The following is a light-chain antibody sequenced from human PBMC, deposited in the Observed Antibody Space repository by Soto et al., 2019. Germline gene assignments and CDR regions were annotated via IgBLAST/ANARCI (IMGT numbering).Light chain of an antibody. Sequence: QSALTQPASVSGSPGQSITISCTGTISDVSGYNFVSWYQQYPGEAPKLMIYDVSNRPSGVSNRFSGSKSGNTASLTISGLQAEDEADYYCSSYTSSNTDVFGTGTRSPS. V-gene: IGLV2-14*03. CDR1: ISDVSGYNF. J-gene: IGLJ1*01. CDR2: DVS. CDR3: SSYTSSNTDV.